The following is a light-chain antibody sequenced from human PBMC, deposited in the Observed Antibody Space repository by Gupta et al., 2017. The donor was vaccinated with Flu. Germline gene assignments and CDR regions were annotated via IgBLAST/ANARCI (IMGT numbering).Light chain of an antibody. J-gene: IGKJ5*01. CDR1: QGVNNF. CDR3: QQYYYYPPIT. Sequence: AIRMTQSPSSLSASPGDRVTITCRAGQGVNNFLAWYQQKPGKAPKLLIYDASILQSGVPSRFSGSGSGTDFTLTISYLQSEDFATYYCQQYYYYPPITFGQGTRLEIK. V-gene: IGKV1-8*01. CDR2: DAS.